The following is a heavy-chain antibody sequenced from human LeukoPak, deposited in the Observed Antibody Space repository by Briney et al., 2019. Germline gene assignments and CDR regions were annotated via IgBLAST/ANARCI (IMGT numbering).Heavy chain of an antibody. J-gene: IGHJ4*02. CDR2: ISSSSSYT. CDR1: GFTFSSYA. V-gene: IGHV3-11*06. D-gene: IGHD5-12*01. Sequence: GGSLRLSCAASGFTFSSYAMSWIRQAPGKGLEWVSYISSSSSYTNYADSVKGRFTISRDNAKNSLYLQMNSLRAEDTAVYYCARVLRGGYAIDYWGQGTLVTVSS. CDR3: ARVLRGGYAIDY.